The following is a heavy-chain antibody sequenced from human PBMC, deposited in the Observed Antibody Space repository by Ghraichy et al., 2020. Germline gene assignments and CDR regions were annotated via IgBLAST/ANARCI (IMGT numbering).Heavy chain of an antibody. Sequence: GGSLRLSCAASGFTFSSYAMSWVRQAPGKGLEWVSAISGSGGSTYYADSVKGRFTISRDNSKNTLYLQMNSLRAEDTAIYYCAKDSGPYYYDSSGYQPAFDIWGQGTMVTVSS. V-gene: IGHV3-23*01. CDR2: ISGSGGST. J-gene: IGHJ3*02. D-gene: IGHD3-22*01. CDR3: AKDSGPYYYDSSGYQPAFDI. CDR1: GFTFSSYA.